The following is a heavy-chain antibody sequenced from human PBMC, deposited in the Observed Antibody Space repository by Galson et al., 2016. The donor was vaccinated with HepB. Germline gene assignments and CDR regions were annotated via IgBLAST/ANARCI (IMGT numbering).Heavy chain of an antibody. CDR2: INPLSGGT. Sequence: SVKVSCKASGYTFINYYIHWVRQAPGQGLEWMGIINPLSGGTDYAQRFQGRVTMTRDTSTSTVSMELSSLRSEDTAMYYCARAIMTPSDNWFDPWGQGSLVTVSS. J-gene: IGHJ5*02. D-gene: IGHD2-8*01. CDR1: GYTFINYY. CDR3: ARAIMTPSDNWFDP. V-gene: IGHV1-46*01.